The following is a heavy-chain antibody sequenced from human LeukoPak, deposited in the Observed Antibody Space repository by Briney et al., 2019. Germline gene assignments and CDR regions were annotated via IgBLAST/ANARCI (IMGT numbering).Heavy chain of an antibody. CDR2: IYHRGSP. J-gene: IGHJ4*02. CDR3: ASRRYYDSTGYFPY. V-gene: IGHV4-4*02. D-gene: IGHD3-22*01. Sequence: SGTLSLTCTVCGGSISSDNWWSWVRQPPGKGLEWMAEIYHRGSPNYNPSLKSRVTISVDKSKNQFSLTLSSVSAADTAVYYCASRRYYDSTGYFPYWGQGTLVTVSS. CDR1: GGSISSDNW.